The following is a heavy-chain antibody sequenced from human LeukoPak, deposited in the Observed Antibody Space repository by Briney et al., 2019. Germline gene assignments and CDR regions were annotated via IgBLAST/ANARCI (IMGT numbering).Heavy chain of an antibody. D-gene: IGHD2-2*02. V-gene: IGHV5-51*01. CDR2: IYPGDSDT. CDR1: GYSFTSYW. CDR3: ARAGYCSSTSCYNGRGYYYMDV. J-gene: IGHJ6*03. Sequence: GESLKISCKGSGYSFTSYWIGWVRQMPGKGLEWMGIIYPGDSDTRYSPSFQGQVTISADKSISTAYLQWSSLKASDTAMYYRARAGYCSSTSCYNGRGYYYMDVWGKGTTVTVSS.